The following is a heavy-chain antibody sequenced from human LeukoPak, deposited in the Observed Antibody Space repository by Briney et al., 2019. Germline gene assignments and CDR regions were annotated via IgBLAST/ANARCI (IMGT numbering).Heavy chain of an antibody. D-gene: IGHD2-15*01. CDR3: AREELGYCSGGSCFDRWFDP. J-gene: IGHJ5*02. Sequence: SVKVSCNASGGTFSSYAISWVRHAPGQGLEWIGGIIPIFGTANYAQKFQGRVTITADESTSTAYMELSSLRSEDTAVYYCAREELGYCSGGSCFDRWFDPWGQGTLVTVSS. CDR2: IIPIFGTA. CDR1: GGTFSSYA. V-gene: IGHV1-69*01.